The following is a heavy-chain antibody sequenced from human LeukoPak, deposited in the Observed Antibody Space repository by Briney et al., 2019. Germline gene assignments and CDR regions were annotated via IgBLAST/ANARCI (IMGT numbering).Heavy chain of an antibody. J-gene: IGHJ4*02. V-gene: IGHV1-2*02. Sequence: ASVKVSCKASGYTFTGYYMHWVRQAPGQGLEWMGWINPNSGGTNYAQKFQGRVTMTRDTSISTAYMELSRLRSDDTAVYYCAPSGFSYSPNAGDWGQGTLVTVSS. CDR3: APSGFSYSPNAGD. CDR2: INPNSGGT. D-gene: IGHD1-26*01. CDR1: GYTFTGYY.